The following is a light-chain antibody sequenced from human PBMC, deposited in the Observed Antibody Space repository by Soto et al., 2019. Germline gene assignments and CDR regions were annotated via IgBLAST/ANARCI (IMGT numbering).Light chain of an antibody. CDR2: GAS. Sequence: EIVLTQSPGTLPLSPGERATLSCRASQSVSSSYLAWYQQKPGQAPRLLIYGASSRATGIPDRFSGSGSGTDFTLTLSRLEPEDFAVYYCQQYGSSPALTFGGGTKVEIK. CDR1: QSVSSSY. J-gene: IGKJ4*01. V-gene: IGKV3-20*01. CDR3: QQYGSSPALT.